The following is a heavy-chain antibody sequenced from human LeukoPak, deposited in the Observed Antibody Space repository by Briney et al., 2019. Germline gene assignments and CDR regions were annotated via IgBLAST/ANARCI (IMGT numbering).Heavy chain of an antibody. CDR3: ARGGEGRDGYNFPYFDY. D-gene: IGHD5-24*01. CDR2: INPSGGTT. V-gene: IGHV1-46*01. J-gene: IGHJ4*02. CDR1: GYTFTRYY. Sequence: APVKVSRKASGYTFTRYYMHWVRQAPGQGLEWMGIINPSGGTTNYAQKFQGRVTMTRDTSTSTVYMELSSLRSEDTAVYYCARGGEGRDGYNFPYFDYWGQGTLVTVSS.